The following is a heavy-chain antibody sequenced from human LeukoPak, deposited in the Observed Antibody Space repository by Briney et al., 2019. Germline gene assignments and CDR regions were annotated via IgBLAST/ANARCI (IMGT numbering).Heavy chain of an antibody. CDR3: AKDYGRGYFDY. Sequence: GGSLRVSCAASGFTFSTYAMRWVRQAPGKGLEWVLGISGSGDSKYYADSVKGRFTISRDSSKNTLCLQMNSLRAEDTAVYYCAKDYGRGYFDYWGQGALVTVSS. V-gene: IGHV3-23*01. J-gene: IGHJ4*02. D-gene: IGHD4-17*01. CDR2: ISGSGDSK. CDR1: GFTFSTYA.